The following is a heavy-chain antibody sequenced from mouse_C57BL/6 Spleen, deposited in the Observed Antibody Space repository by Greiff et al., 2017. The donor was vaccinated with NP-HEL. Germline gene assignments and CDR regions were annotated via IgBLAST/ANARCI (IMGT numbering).Heavy chain of an antibody. CDR2: IYPGDGDT. D-gene: IGHD1-1*01. CDR1: GYAFSSSW. J-gene: IGHJ3*01. V-gene: IGHV1-82*01. Sequence: VQLQESGPELVKPGASVKISCKASGYAFSSSWMNWVKQRPGKGLEWIGRIYPGDGDTNYNGKFKGKATLTADKSSSTAYMQLSSLTSEDSAVYFCARVDYYGAYWGQGTLVTVSA. CDR3: ARVDYYGAY.